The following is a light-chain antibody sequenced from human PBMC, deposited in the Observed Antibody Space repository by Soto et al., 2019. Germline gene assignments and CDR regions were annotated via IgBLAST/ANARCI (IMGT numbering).Light chain of an antibody. CDR2: GTS. Sequence: ELVLTQSPGTLSLSPGERATLSCRASQRMSSNYLAWYQQKPGQAPRLLIYGTSTRATGSPDRFSGSGSGTDFTLTISRLEPEDSAVFYCQQYGTAPPRYTFGQGTKLEIK. CDR3: QQYGTAPPRYT. V-gene: IGKV3-20*01. J-gene: IGKJ2*01. CDR1: QRMSSNY.